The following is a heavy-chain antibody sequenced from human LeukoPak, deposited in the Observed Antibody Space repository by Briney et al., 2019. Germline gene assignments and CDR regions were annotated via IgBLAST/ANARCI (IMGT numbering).Heavy chain of an antibody. CDR1: GGSISSYY. J-gene: IGHJ3*02. D-gene: IGHD3-22*01. V-gene: IGHV4-59*08. CDR3: ARWYYYDSSGYRPIAVGDI. Sequence: SETLSLTRTVSGGSISSYYWSWVPQPPGKGLEWIWYIYYNGRTKYNPSPLSRVTISLAKSKNQFPLNLSSVTAADTAVYYCARWYYYDSSGYRPIAVGDIWGQGTMVTVSS. CDR2: IYYNGRT.